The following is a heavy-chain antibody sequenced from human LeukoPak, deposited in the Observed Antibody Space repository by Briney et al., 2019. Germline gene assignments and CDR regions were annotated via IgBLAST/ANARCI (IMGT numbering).Heavy chain of an antibody. J-gene: IGHJ6*03. CDR1: GSTFTSYW. Sequence: GESLKISCKGSGSTFTSYWIGWVRQVPGKGLEWMGIIYPGDSDTRYSPSFQGQVTISADKSISTSYLQWSSLKASDTAMYYCARHVPQVVPAAMTYQRLYYYYMDVWGKGTTVPVSS. CDR2: IYPGDSDT. D-gene: IGHD2-2*01. CDR3: ARHVPQVVPAAMTYQRLYYYYMDV. V-gene: IGHV5-51*01.